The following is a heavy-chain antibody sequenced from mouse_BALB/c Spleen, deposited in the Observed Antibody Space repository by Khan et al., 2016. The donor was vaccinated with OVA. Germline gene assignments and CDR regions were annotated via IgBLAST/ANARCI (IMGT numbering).Heavy chain of an antibody. CDR1: GFSFSSFG. J-gene: IGHJ4*01. Sequence: EVELVESGGGLVQPGGSRKLSCAASGFSFSSFGMHWVRQAPEKGLEWVAYISSGSSTVYYADTVKGRFTISRDNPKNTLFLHMTNLRSEDTAMYYCVRYYGKDYAMDYWGQGTSVTVSS. CDR2: ISSGSSTV. CDR3: VRYYGKDYAMDY. D-gene: IGHD2-1*01. V-gene: IGHV5-17*02.